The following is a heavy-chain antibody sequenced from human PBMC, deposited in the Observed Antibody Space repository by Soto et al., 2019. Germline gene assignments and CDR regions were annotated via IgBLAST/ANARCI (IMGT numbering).Heavy chain of an antibody. CDR2: ISAYNGNT. J-gene: IGHJ4*02. V-gene: IGHV1-18*04. CDR3: ARGSRRGGIAAAGSGLDY. CDR1: GYTFTSYG. D-gene: IGHD6-13*01. Sequence: QVQLVQSGAEVKKPGASVKVSCKASGYTFTSYGISWVRQAPGQGLAWMGWISAYNGNTNYAHKLQGRVTMTTDTSKSTAYMELRILRSDYTDVYYCARGSRRGGIAAAGSGLDYWGPGTLGTVSS.